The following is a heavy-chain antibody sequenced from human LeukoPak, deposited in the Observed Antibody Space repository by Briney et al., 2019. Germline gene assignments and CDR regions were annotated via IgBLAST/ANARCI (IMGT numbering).Heavy chain of an antibody. CDR3: GRSRFDYVWGSCVDY. CDR1: GFTFSSYG. J-gene: IGHJ4*02. CDR2: IRYDGSNK. V-gene: IGHV3-30*02. D-gene: IGHD3-16*01. Sequence: GGSLRLSCAASGFTFSSYGMHWVRQAPGKGLEWVAFIRYDGSNKYYADSVKGRFTVSRDSSTNTLYLQTSSLRAEDTAVYYCGRSRFDYVWGSCVDYWGQGTLVTVSS.